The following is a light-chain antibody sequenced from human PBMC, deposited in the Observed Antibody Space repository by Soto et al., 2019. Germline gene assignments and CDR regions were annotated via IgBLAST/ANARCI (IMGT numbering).Light chain of an antibody. J-gene: IGLJ3*02. CDR3: GTWDSSLSAWA. V-gene: IGLV1-51*01. CDR2: ENN. Sequence: QSVLTQPPSVSAAPGQKVTISCSGSSSNFGNNFVSWYQNLPGTAPKLLIFENNMRPSGIPDRFPGSKFATSATLYITGLRTGDEADYYCGTWDSSLSAWAFGGGTKLTVL. CDR1: SSNFGNNF.